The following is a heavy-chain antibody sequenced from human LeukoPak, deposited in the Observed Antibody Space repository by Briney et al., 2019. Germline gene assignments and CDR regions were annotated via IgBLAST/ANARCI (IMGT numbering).Heavy chain of an antibody. Sequence: GASVKVSCKASGYXFTGYYIHWVRQAPGQGLEWMGWIDPNSGGTNYAQKFQDRVTMTRDTSISTAYMELSGLRSDDTAVYYCAPTDASYFDYWGQGTLVTVSS. CDR1: GYXFTGYY. CDR2: IDPNSGGT. CDR3: APTDASYFDY. V-gene: IGHV1-2*02. J-gene: IGHJ4*02.